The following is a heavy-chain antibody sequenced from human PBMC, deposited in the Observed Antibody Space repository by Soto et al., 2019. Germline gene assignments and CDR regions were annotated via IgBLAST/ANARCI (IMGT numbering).Heavy chain of an antibody. J-gene: IGHJ6*02. CDR3: ARDPGPLVTIFGVVGNDV. CDR1: GGTFSSYA. Sequence: ASVKVSCKASGGTFSSYAISWVRQAPGQGLEWMGGIIPIFGTANYAQKFQGRVTITADESTSTAYMELSSLRSEDTAVYYCARDPGPLVTIFGVVGNDVWGQGTTVTVSS. CDR2: IIPIFGTA. V-gene: IGHV1-69*13. D-gene: IGHD3-3*01.